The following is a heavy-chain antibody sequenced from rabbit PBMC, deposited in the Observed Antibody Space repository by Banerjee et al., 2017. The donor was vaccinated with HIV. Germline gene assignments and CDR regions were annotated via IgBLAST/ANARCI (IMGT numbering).Heavy chain of an antibody. V-gene: IGHV1S40*01. CDR2: IDAGSSSST. Sequence: QSLEESGGGLVKPEGSLTLTCKASGFDLSSYYYMCWVRQAPGKGLEWIACIDAGSSSSTYYASWAKGRFTISKTSSTTVTLQMTSLTAADTATYFCASGGSTYSYFNLWGQGTLVTDS. CDR3: ASGGSTYSYFNL. J-gene: IGHJ4*01. CDR1: GFDLSSYYY. D-gene: IGHD8-1*01.